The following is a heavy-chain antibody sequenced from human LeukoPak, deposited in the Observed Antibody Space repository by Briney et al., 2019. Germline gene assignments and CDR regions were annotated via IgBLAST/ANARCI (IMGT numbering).Heavy chain of an antibody. Sequence: GGSLRLSCAASGFTVSSNYMSWVRQAPGKGLEWVSVIYSGGSTYYAGSVKGRFTISRDNSKNTVYLQMDSLRVEDMAVYYCAKDSKITSADYYFDYWGLGTLVTVSS. J-gene: IGHJ4*02. V-gene: IGHV3-53*05. CDR1: GFTVSSNY. CDR2: IYSGGST. CDR3: AKDSKITSADYYFDY. D-gene: IGHD6-13*01.